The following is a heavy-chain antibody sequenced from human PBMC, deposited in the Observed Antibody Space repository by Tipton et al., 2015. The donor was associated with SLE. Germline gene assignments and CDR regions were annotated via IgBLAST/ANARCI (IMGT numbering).Heavy chain of an antibody. CDR2: IYYSGST. CDR1: GGSISSYY. Sequence: TLSLTCTVSGGSISSYYWSWIRQPPGKELEWIGYIYYSGSTYYNPSLKSRVTISVDTSKNQFSLKLSSVTAADTAVYYCGGVCSGGSCYDSDYWGQGTLVTVSS. J-gene: IGHJ4*02. CDR3: GGVCSGGSCYDSDY. V-gene: IGHV4-59*06. D-gene: IGHD2-15*01.